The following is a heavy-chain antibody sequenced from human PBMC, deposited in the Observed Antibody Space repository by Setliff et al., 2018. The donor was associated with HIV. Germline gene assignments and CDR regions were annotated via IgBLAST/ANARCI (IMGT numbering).Heavy chain of an antibody. V-gene: IGHV4-4*08. CDR3: ARGSFIGDYYYFDY. CDR2: IYTSGST. CDR1: GGSISTYF. J-gene: IGHJ4*02. D-gene: IGHD3-10*01. Sequence: SETLSLTCTVSGGSISTYFWTWIRQPPGKGLEWIGYIYTSGSTNYNPSLKSRVTISVDTSKNHFSLKLSSVTAADTAVYYCARGSFIGDYYYFDYWGQGTLVTVSS.